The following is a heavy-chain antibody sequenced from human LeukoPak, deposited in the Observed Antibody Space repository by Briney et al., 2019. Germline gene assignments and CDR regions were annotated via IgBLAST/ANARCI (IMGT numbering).Heavy chain of an antibody. Sequence: SETLSLTCTVSGGSISSSSYYWGWIRHPPGKGLEWIGSIYYSGSTYYNPSLKSRVTISLDTSKKQFQLKLTSVPAADTAVYYCELGYYDSSGYLVYVYWGQGTLVTVSS. D-gene: IGHD3-22*01. J-gene: IGHJ4*02. CDR1: GGSISSSSYY. V-gene: IGHV4-39*01. CDR2: IYYSGST. CDR3: ELGYYDSSGYLVYVY.